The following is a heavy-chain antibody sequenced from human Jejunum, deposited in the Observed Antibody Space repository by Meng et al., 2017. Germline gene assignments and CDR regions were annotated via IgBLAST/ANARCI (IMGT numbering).Heavy chain of an antibody. Sequence: GGSLRLSCAASGFTFSSHSTNWVRQAPGKGLEWVSAISSGADWIYYADSVKGRFTISRDDAKNSVYLQMHILRAEDTAVYYCTTGSLLDWILVTTITGADYWGLGTLVTVSS. CDR2: ISSGADWI. CDR3: TTGSLLDWILVTTITGADY. V-gene: IGHV3-21*01. D-gene: IGHD4-11*01. CDR1: GFTFSSHS. J-gene: IGHJ4*02.